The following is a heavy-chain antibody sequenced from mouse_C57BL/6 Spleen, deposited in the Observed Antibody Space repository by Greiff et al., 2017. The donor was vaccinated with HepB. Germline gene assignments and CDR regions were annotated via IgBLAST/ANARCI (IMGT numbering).Heavy chain of an antibody. Sequence: VQLQQSGAELVRPGASVTLSCKASGYTFTDYEMHWVKQTPVHGLEWIGAIDPETGGTAYNQKFKGKAILTADKSSSTAYMQLSSLTSEDSAVYFCARRRKDYYAMDYWGQGTSVTVSS. CDR1: GYTFTDYE. J-gene: IGHJ4*01. CDR2: IDPETGGT. V-gene: IGHV1-15*01. CDR3: ARRRKDYYAMDY.